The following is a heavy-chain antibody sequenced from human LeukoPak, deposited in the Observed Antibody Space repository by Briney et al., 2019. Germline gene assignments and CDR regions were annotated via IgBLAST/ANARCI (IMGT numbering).Heavy chain of an antibody. Sequence: PSETLSLTCTVSGGSISSYYWSWIRQPPGKGLEWIGYIYYSGSTNYNPSLKSRVTISVDTSKNQFSLKLSSVTAADTAVYYCARGETTVTTRWFDPWGQGTLVTVSS. CDR2: IYYSGST. D-gene: IGHD4-11*01. J-gene: IGHJ5*02. CDR3: ARGETTVTTRWFDP. CDR1: GGSISSYY. V-gene: IGHV4-59*01.